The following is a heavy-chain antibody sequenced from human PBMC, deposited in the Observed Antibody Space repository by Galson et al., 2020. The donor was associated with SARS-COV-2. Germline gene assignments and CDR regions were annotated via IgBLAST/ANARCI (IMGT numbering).Heavy chain of an antibody. CDR3: AHLSRRRVALDF. CDR1: GFSLPTNGEG. Sequence: SGPTLVQPTETLTLTCTFSGFSLPTNGEGVGWIRQPPGKALEWLALIYWDGDKRYNPSLNSRLTITKDTSKNQVVLTMTSMDPADTATYYCAHLSRRRVALDFWGQGTLVTVSS. J-gene: IGHJ4*02. D-gene: IGHD3-3*01. CDR2: IYWDGDK. V-gene: IGHV2-5*02.